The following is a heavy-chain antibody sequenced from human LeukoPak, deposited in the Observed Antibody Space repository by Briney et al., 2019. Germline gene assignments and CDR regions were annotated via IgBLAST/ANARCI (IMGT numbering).Heavy chain of an antibody. CDR1: GESFSGHY. CDR3: ARGRTGAAALDF. V-gene: IGHV4-34*01. Sequence: PSETLSLTCAVYGESFSGHYWTWIRQPPGEGLEWIGESTHSGSTSYNPSLKSPVTISVDPSKSQFSLTLTSVTAADTAVYHCARGRTGAAALDFWGPGMLVTVSS. D-gene: IGHD2-2*01. CDR2: STHSGST. J-gene: IGHJ4*02.